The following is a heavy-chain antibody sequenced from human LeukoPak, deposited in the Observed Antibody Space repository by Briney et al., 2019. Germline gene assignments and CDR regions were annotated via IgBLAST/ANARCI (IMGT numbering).Heavy chain of an antibody. D-gene: IGHD6-6*01. CDR3: ARDPVPYSSSLVADY. J-gene: IGHJ4*02. CDR1: GFTVSSDY. CDR2: IYSGGIT. Sequence: GGSLRLSCAASGFTVSSDYMSWVRQAPGKGLEWVSVIYSGGITYYADSVKGRFTISRDNSKNTLYLQMNSLRAEDTAVYYCARDPVPYSSSLVADYWGQGTLVTVPS. V-gene: IGHV3-66*01.